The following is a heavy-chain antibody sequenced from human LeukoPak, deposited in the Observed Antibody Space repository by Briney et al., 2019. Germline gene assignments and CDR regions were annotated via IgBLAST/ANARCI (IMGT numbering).Heavy chain of an antibody. Sequence: SETLSLTCTVSGGSISGYYWSWIRQPPGKGLEWIGYIFGNGSPDYNPSLKSRVTISVDTSKNQFSLKLSSVTAADTAVYYCAAIRRYRNYFDYRGQGTLVTVSS. V-gene: IGHV4-59*12. CDR2: IFGNGSP. J-gene: IGHJ4*02. CDR1: GGSISGYY. CDR3: AAIRRYRNYFDY. D-gene: IGHD3-16*02.